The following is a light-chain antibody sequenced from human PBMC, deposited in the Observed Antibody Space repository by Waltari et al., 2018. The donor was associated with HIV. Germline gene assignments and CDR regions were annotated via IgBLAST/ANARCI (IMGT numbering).Light chain of an antibody. CDR3: CSYAGRFTSWV. V-gene: IGLV2-11*01. CDR1: SNDIGYYKY. J-gene: IGLJ3*02. Sequence: QSALTQPRSVSGSPGQSVTITCTGTSNDIGYYKYVSWYQNRPGKAPRLMIYDVSDRPSGIPPRFSGSKSGNPASLTIFGLQAEDEGDYYCCSYAGRFTSWVFGGGTKVTVL. CDR2: DVS.